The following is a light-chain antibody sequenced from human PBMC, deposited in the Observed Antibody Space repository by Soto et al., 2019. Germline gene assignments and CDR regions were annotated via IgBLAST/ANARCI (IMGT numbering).Light chain of an antibody. CDR2: AAS. J-gene: IGKJ1*01. CDR1: QGISNY. Sequence: DIQMTQSPSSLSAFVGDRVTITCRASQGISNYLAWYQQKPGKVPKLLIYAASTLHSGVPSRFSGSGSGTDFTLTISSLQPEDVATSYCQKYDSAPWTFGQGTKVEIK. V-gene: IGKV1-27*01. CDR3: QKYDSAPWT.